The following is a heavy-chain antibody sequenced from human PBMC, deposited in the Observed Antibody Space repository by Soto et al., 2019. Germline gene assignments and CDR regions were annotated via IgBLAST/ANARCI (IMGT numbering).Heavy chain of an antibody. J-gene: IGHJ4*02. V-gene: IGHV1-46*01. CDR1: GYTFSNHY. CDR3: AREGSYYFDSRNDY. Sequence: QVQLVQSGAEVKRPGASVKISCEASGYTFSNHYIHWVRQAPGQGLECIGIINPSGGTASNAQKFQGRVTMTRDTSASTAYLMLSSLTSGDTAVYYCAREGSYYFDSRNDYWGQGTLVTVSS. CDR2: INPSGGTA. D-gene: IGHD3-22*01.